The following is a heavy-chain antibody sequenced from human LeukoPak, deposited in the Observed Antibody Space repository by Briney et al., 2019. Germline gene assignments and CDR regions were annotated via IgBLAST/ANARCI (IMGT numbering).Heavy chain of an antibody. CDR3: ARDGADILTGYLYSYYYYYMDV. CDR2: ISSSSSYI. Sequence: GGSLRLSCAASGFTFSSYSMNWVRQAPGKGLEWVSSISSSSSYIYYADSVKGRFTISRDNAKNSLYLQMNSLRAEDTAVYYCARDGADILTGYLYSYYYYYMDVWGKGTTVTVSS. CDR1: GFTFSSYS. J-gene: IGHJ6*03. D-gene: IGHD3-9*01. V-gene: IGHV3-21*01.